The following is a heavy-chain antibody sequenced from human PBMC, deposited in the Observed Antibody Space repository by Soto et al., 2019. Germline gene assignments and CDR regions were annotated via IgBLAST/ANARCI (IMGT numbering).Heavy chain of an antibody. Sequence: QVQLQESGPGLVKPSGTLSLTCAVSSGAISSSNWWSWVRQPPGKGLEWIGEIYHSGSTNYNPSLKNRFTIAVDKSKNQFSRKPGSVSAADTAVYYCARGRYCSGGSCYPDFDYWGQGTLVTVSS. CDR2: IYHSGST. J-gene: IGHJ4*02. V-gene: IGHV4-4*02. D-gene: IGHD2-15*01. CDR3: ARGRYCSGGSCYPDFDY. CDR1: SGAISSSNW.